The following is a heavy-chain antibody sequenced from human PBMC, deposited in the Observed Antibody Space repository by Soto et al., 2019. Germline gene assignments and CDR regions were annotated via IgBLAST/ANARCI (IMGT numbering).Heavy chain of an antibody. CDR3: ARDQYYDSSGYSGGPDY. V-gene: IGHV4-30-4*01. Sequence: SETLSLTCTVSGGSISSGDYYWSWIRQPPGKGLEWIGYIYYSGSTYYNPSLKSRVTISVDTSKNQFSLKLSSVTAADTAVYYCARDQYYDSSGYSGGPDYWGQGTLVTVSS. CDR2: IYYSGST. J-gene: IGHJ4*02. D-gene: IGHD3-22*01. CDR1: GGSISSGDYY.